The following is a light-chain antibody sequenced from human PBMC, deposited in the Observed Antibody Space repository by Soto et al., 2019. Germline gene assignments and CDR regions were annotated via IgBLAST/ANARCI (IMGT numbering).Light chain of an antibody. Sequence: QSVLTQPPSVSGAPGQRVTISCTGSSSNIGAGYDVHWYQQLPGRSPKLLIYANSNRPSGVPDRFSGSKSGTSASLAITGLQAEDEADYYCQSNDSSPSGSRVFGGGTKVTVL. J-gene: IGLJ2*01. V-gene: IGLV1-40*01. CDR3: QSNDSSPSGSRV. CDR2: ANS. CDR1: SSNIGAGYD.